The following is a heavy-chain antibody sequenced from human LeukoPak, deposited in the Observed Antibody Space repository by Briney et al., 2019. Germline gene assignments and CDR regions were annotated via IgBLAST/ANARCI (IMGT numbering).Heavy chain of an antibody. CDR1: DGSINGYY. CDR2: IHPSGSA. CDR3: ARGIDAYKVAY. V-gene: IGHV4-4*07. D-gene: IGHD5-24*01. J-gene: IGHJ4*02. Sequence: SETLSLTCSVSDGSINGYYWNWIRQPPGGGLEWIGCIHPSGSAHYNPSLKNQVTISLDTSSNRFFLNINSVAAADTALYYCARGIDAYKVAYWGQGTLVTASS.